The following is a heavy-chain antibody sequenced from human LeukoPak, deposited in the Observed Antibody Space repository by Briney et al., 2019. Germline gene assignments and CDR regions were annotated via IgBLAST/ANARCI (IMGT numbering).Heavy chain of an antibody. Sequence: ASVKVSCTASGYTFTGYYMHWVRQAPGQGLEWMGWINPNSGGTNYAQKFQGRVTMTRDTSISTAYMELSRLRSDDTAVYYCARTYYYGSDPFDPWGQGTLVTVSS. D-gene: IGHD3-10*01. J-gene: IGHJ5*02. CDR3: ARTYYYGSDPFDP. V-gene: IGHV1-2*02. CDR1: GYTFTGYY. CDR2: INPNSGGT.